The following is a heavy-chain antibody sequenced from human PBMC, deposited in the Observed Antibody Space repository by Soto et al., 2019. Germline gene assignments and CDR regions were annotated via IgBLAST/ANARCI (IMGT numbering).Heavy chain of an antibody. V-gene: IGHV2-70*01. D-gene: IGHD4-17*01. Sequence: SGPTLVNPTQTLTLTCTFSGFSLSTSGMCVSWIRQPPGKALEWLALIDWDDDKYYSTSLKTRLTISKDTSKNQVVLTMTNMDPVDTATYYRARIQLNSGNYGWFDPWGQGTLVTVSS. J-gene: IGHJ5*02. CDR3: ARIQLNSGNYGWFDP. CDR2: IDWDDDK. CDR1: GFSLSTSGMC.